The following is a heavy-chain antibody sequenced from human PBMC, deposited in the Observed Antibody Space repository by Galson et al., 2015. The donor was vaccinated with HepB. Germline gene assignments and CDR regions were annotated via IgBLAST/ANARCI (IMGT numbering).Heavy chain of an antibody. CDR1: GFTFSSYA. Sequence: SLRLSCAASGFTFSSYAMSWVRQAPGKGLEWVSAISGSGGSTYYADSMKGRFTISRDNSKNTLYLQMNSLRAEDTAVYYCAKGRDGYNYPDYYFDYWGQGTLVTVSS. CDR3: AKGRDGYNYPDYYFDY. D-gene: IGHD5-24*01. CDR2: ISGSGGST. J-gene: IGHJ4*02. V-gene: IGHV3-23*01.